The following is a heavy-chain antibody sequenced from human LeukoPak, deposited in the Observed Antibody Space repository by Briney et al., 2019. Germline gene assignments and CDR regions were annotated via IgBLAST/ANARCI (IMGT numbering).Heavy chain of an antibody. J-gene: IGHJ4*02. Sequence: ASVKVSCKASGYTFTNCGISWLRQAPGQGLEWMGWISAYNGDTKYAQNLQGRVTMTTDTSTSTAYMELRSLRSDDTAVYYCARDNPYYYLYWGQGTLVTVSS. CDR1: GYTFTNCG. CDR2: ISAYNGDT. CDR3: ARDNPYYYLY. V-gene: IGHV1-18*01. D-gene: IGHD3-22*01.